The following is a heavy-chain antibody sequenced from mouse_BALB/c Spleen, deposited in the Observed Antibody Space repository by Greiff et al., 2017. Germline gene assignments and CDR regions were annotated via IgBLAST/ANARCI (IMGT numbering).Heavy chain of an antibody. V-gene: IGHV5-9-3*01. CDR3: ARQDGYNFDY. J-gene: IGHJ2*01. Sequence: EVMLVESGGGLVKPGGSLKLSCAASGFTFSSYAMSWVRQTPEKSLEWVATIRSGGSYTYYPDSVKGRFTISRDNAKNTLYLQMSSLRSEDTAMYYCARQDGYNFDYGGQGTTLTDSS. CDR1: GFTFSSYA. D-gene: IGHD1-2*01. CDR2: IRSGGSYT.